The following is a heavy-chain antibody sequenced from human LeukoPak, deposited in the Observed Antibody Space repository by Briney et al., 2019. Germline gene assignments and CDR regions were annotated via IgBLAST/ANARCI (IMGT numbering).Heavy chain of an antibody. CDR2: IYYSGST. V-gene: IGHV4-59*01. CDR3: ARVRSSGWGKGFDY. D-gene: IGHD6-19*01. CDR1: GGSFSGYY. J-gene: IGHJ4*02. Sequence: PSETLSLTCAVYGGSFSGYYWSWIRQPPGKGLEWIGYIYYSGSTNYNPSLKSRVTISVDTSKNQFSLKLSSVTAADTAMYYCARVRSSGWGKGFDYWGQGTLVTVSS.